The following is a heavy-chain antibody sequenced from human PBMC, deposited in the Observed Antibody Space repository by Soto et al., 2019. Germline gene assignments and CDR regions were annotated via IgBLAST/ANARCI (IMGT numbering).Heavy chain of an antibody. D-gene: IGHD3-10*01. CDR1: GGSISSSGHY. V-gene: IGHV4-39*01. CDR2: IYYSGST. J-gene: IGHJ6*02. CDR3: ARRSGTMVRGVKDV. Sequence: PSETLSLTCTVSGGSISSSGHYWGWIRQPPGKGLEWIGSIYYSGSTYYNPSLKSRVTISVDTSKNQFSLKLSSVTAADTAVYYCARRSGTMVRGVKDVWGQGTTVTVS.